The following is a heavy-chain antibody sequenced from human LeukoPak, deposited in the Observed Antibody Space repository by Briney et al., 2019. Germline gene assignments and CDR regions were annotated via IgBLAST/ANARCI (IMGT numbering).Heavy chain of an antibody. V-gene: IGHV3-30*02. CDR2: IRYDGSNK. J-gene: IGHJ4*02. CDR1: GFTFSSYG. Sequence: GGFLRLSCAASGFTFSSYGMHWVRQAPGKGLEWVAFIRYDGSNKYYADSVKGRFTISRDNSKNTLYLQMNSLRAEDTAVYYCAKDLIAAGMYWGQGTLVTVSS. D-gene: IGHD6-13*01. CDR3: AKDLIAAGMY.